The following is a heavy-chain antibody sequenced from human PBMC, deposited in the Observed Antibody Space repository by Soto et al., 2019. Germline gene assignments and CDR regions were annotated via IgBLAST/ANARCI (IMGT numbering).Heavy chain of an antibody. CDR3: AEDLYSSSWERKYYFDH. J-gene: IGHJ5*02. CDR1: GFIFNSYR. D-gene: IGHD6-13*01. CDR2: TSSSSGST. V-gene: IGHV3-23*01. Sequence: EVQLLESGGGLVQPGGSLRLSCAASGFIFNSYRMSWVRQAPGKGLQWVASTSSSSGSTDYADSVKGRFTISRDNSKNTLYLQMNSLRAEDTAVYFCAEDLYSSSWERKYYFDHWGQGTRVTVSS.